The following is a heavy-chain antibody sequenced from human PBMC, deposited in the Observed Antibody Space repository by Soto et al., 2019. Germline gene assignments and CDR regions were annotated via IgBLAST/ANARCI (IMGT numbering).Heavy chain of an antibody. Sequence: QVQLVQSGAEVKKPGSSVKVSCTASGGTFSSYAISWVRQAPGQGLEWMGGIIPIFGTANYAQKFHGRVTITADESTSTAYMELSSLRSEDTAVYYCARGYEDSSGYSLNAPFDYWGQGTLVTVSS. J-gene: IGHJ4*02. CDR1: GGTFSSYA. CDR3: ARGYEDSSGYSLNAPFDY. V-gene: IGHV1-69*01. CDR2: IIPIFGTA. D-gene: IGHD3-22*01.